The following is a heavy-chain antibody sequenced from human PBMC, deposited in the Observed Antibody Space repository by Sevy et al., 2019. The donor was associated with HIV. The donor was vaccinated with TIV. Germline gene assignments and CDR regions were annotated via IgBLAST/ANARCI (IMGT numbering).Heavy chain of an antibody. D-gene: IGHD3-10*01. V-gene: IGHV3-23*01. CDR1: GLTFSSYA. J-gene: IGHJ4*02. CDR3: AEMLTPRTYYYGSGSYSKPCSFDY. CDR2: ISGSGGST. Sequence: GGSLRLSCAASGLTFSSYAMSWVRQAPGKGLEWVSAISGSGGSTYYADSVKGRFTISRDNSKKTLYLQMNSLRAEDTAVYYCAEMLTPRTYYYGSGSYSKPCSFDYCGQGTLVTVSS.